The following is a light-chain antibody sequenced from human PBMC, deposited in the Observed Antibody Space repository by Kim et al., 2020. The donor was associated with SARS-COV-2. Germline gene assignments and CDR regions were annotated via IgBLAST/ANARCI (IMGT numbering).Light chain of an antibody. CDR1: QNIGSS. V-gene: IGKV6-21*02. CDR2: SAS. J-gene: IGKJ3*01. Sequence: EIVLTQSPDFQSVSPKERVTITCRASQNIGSSLHWYQQKPDQSPKLLIKSASQSISGVPSRFSGSGSGTEFTLTINSLEAEDAATYYCHQSNSLPLTFGPGTKVDIK. CDR3: HQSNSLPLT.